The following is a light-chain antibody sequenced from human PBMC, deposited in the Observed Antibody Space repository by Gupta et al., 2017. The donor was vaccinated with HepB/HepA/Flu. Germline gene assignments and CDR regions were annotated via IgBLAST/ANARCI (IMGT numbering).Light chain of an antibody. J-gene: IGLJ2*01. CDR1: SSNIGAGFD. V-gene: IGLV1-40*01. CDR3: QSFDNSLSVVV. CDR2: GNV. Sequence: QSVLTQPPSVSGAPGQRVTISCTGRSSNIGAGFDFHWYQHLPGTAPRLLIYGNVNRPSGVPDRFSGSKSGTSASLAITGLQAEDEADYYCQSFDNSLSVVVFGGGTKLTVL.